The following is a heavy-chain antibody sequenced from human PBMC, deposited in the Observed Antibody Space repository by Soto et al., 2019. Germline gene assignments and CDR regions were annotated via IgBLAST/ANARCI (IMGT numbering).Heavy chain of an antibody. D-gene: IGHD2-15*01. CDR1: SGSISSSNW. J-gene: IGHJ5*02. CDR2: IYHSGST. V-gene: IGHV4-4*02. CDR3: ARGGYCSGGSCHTNWFDP. Sequence: QVQLQESGPGLVKPSGTLSLTCAVSSGSISSSNWWSWVRQPPGKGLEWIGEIYHSGSTNYNPSLKSRVTISVDKSKNKFSLKLSSVTAADTAVYYCARGGYCSGGSCHTNWFDPWGQGTLVTVSS.